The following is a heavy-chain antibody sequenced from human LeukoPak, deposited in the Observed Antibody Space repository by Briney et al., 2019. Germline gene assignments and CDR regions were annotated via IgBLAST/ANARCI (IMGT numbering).Heavy chain of an antibody. CDR3: ARGPLARLRYFGNWDY. D-gene: IGHD3-9*01. Sequence: ASVKVSCKASGYTFTSYDINWVRQATGQGLEWMGWMNPNSGNTGYAQKFQGRVTMTRNTSISTAYMELSSLRSEDTAVYYCARGPLARLRYFGNWDYWGQRTLVTVSS. J-gene: IGHJ4*02. V-gene: IGHV1-8*01. CDR2: MNPNSGNT. CDR1: GYTFTSYD.